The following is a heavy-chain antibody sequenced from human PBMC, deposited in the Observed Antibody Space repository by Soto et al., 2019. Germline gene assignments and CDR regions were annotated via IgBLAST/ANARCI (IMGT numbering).Heavy chain of an antibody. CDR3: ATMPTYYDILTGYYFRGISAFDI. V-gene: IGHV1-8*01. Sequence: GASVKVSCKASGYTFTSYDINWVRQATGQGLEWMGWMNPNSGNAGYAQEFQGRVTMTRNTSISTAYMELSSLRSEDTAVYYCATMPTYYDILTGYYFRGISAFDIWGQGTMVTVSS. D-gene: IGHD3-9*01. J-gene: IGHJ3*02. CDR1: GYTFTSYD. CDR2: MNPNSGNA.